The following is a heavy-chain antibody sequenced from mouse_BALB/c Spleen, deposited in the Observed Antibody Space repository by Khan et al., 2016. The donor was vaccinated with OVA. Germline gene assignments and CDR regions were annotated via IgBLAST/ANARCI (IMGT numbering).Heavy chain of an antibody. J-gene: IGHJ1*01. Sequence: QVQLQQSGVELARPGASVKMSCKASGYTFTSYTMHWVKQRPGQGLEWIGYINPSNGYTNYNQKFKDKATLTADKSSSTAYMQLSSLTSEDSAVYYCVRSGAYYRYDGYFDVWGAGTTVTVSS. V-gene: IGHV1-4*01. CDR1: GYTFTSYT. D-gene: IGHD2-14*01. CDR3: VRSGAYYRYDGYFDV. CDR2: INPSNGYT.